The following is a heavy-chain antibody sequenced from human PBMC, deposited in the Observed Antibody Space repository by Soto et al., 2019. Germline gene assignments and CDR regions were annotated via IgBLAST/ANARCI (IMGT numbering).Heavy chain of an antibody. D-gene: IGHD3-10*01. Sequence: QVQLEQSGAEVKKPGSSVKVSCKASGGTFSDHGVAWLRQAPGQGLEWMGGTIPVFNTAKYAQKFQGRVSVTADKFTNIAYMELSSLRSEDTAFYFCARGVYGSGNYDNGPSAFYIWGLGTMVIVSS. J-gene: IGHJ3*02. CDR1: GGTFSDHG. CDR2: TIPVFNTA. CDR3: ARGVYGSGNYDNGPSAFYI. V-gene: IGHV1-69*06.